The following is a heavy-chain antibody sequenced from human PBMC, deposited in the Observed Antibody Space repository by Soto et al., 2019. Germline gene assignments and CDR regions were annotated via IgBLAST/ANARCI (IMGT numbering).Heavy chain of an antibody. CDR3: ARDLSEGALDV. V-gene: IGHV3-53*01. CDR1: CFRVRKNY. CDR2: MYSDGRT. Sequence: GESLKISCAASCFRVRKNYMTWVRQAPGMGLEWVSAMYSDGRTFYAESVKGRFIISRDKYENTLYLQMNSLRAEDTALYYCARDLSEGALDVWGQGTRVTVSS. J-gene: IGHJ3*01.